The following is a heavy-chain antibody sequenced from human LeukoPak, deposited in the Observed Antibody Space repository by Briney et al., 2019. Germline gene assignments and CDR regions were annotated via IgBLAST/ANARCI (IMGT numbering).Heavy chain of an antibody. J-gene: IGHJ4*02. Sequence: GASVKVSCKASGYTFTSYGISWVRQAPGQGLEWMGWISAYNGNTNYAQKLQGRVTMTTDTSTSTAYMELRSLRSDDPAVYYCARVSPRGYSYGAFDYWGQGTLVTVSS. CDR3: ARVSPRGYSYGAFDY. CDR2: ISAYNGNT. D-gene: IGHD5-18*01. V-gene: IGHV1-18*01. CDR1: GYTFTSYG.